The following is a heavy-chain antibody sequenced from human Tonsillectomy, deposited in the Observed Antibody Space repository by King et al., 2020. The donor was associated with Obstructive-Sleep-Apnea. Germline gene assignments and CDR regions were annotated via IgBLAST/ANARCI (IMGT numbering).Heavy chain of an antibody. Sequence: QLQESGPGLVKPSETLSLTCTVSGGSISSYYWSWIRQPPGKGLEWIGYIYYSGSTNYNPSPKSRVTISVDTSKNQFSLKLSSVTAADTAVYYCARHVGRGSSAPNIDYWGQGTLVTVSS. D-gene: IGHD1-26*01. CDR1: GGSISSYY. CDR3: ARHVGRGSSAPNIDY. J-gene: IGHJ4*02. V-gene: IGHV4-59*08. CDR2: IYYSGST.